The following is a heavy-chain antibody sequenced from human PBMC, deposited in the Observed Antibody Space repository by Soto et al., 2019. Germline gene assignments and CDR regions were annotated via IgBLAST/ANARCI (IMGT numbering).Heavy chain of an antibody. J-gene: IGHJ4*02. CDR2: INTASYI. D-gene: IGHD2-15*01. Sequence: EVLLVESGGGLVKPGGSLRLSCAASGFTFSTYSMNWVRQAPGKGLEWVSSINTASYIYYADSVKGRFTISRDDAKNSLYRQMNSLRDEDTAVYYCAREGGYCNGGGCRYFDYWGQGTRVTVSS. V-gene: IGHV3-21*01. CDR3: AREGGYCNGGGCRYFDY. CDR1: GFTFSTYS.